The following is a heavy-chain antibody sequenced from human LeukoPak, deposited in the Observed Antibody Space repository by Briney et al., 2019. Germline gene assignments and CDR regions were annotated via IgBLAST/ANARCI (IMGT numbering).Heavy chain of an antibody. J-gene: IGHJ4*02. Sequence: SETLSLTCSVSGFSIRSAYHWGWIRQPPGGRLEWIGSISHTGDAYYNPSFKSRLTISLDTSKDEFSLQLTSVTAADTAIYYCARDDTGFEYWGQGIVVTVS. CDR1: GFSIRSAYH. CDR3: ARDDTGFEY. D-gene: IGHD1-1*01. V-gene: IGHV4-38-2*02. CDR2: ISHTGDA.